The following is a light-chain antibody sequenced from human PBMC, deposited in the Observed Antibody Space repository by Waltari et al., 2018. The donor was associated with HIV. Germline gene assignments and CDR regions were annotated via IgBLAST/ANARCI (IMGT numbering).Light chain of an antibody. CDR3: TSASHGYTAPRV. Sequence: QPALTQPASISGSPGQSITISCTGRPHDIGGYDFVSWFQQYPGQAPKVIIYEVTSRPSGVSSRFSASKSGNTASLTISHLQPADEADYFCTSASHGYTAPRVFGGGTRVTVL. V-gene: IGLV2-14*03. CDR2: EVT. J-gene: IGLJ2*01. CDR1: PHDIGGYDF.